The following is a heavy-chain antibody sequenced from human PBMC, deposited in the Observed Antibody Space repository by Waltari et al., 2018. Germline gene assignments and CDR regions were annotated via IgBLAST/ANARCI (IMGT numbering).Heavy chain of an antibody. CDR1: GYTFTGYY. J-gene: IGHJ1*01. V-gene: IGHV1-69*01. Sequence: QVQLVQSGAEVKKPGASVKVSCKASGYTFTGYYMHWVRQAPGQGLEWMGGIIPIFGTANYAQKFQGRVTITADESTSTAYMELSSLRSEDTAVYYCARWGLGYCSGGSCYRYFQHWGQGTLVTVSS. CDR3: ARWGLGYCSGGSCYRYFQH. D-gene: IGHD2-15*01. CDR2: IIPIFGTA.